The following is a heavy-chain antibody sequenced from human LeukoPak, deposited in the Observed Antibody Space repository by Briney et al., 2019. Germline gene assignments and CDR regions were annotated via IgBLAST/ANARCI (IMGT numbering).Heavy chain of an antibody. CDR2: IYNSESI. Sequence: SETLSLTCTVSGGSINGYYWSWIRHPAGKGLEWIGRIYNSESINYNPSLKSRVTMSIDTSRNQFSLKLKSVTAADTAVYYCARDRSSSYTRDWFDPWGQGALVTVSS. CDR3: ARDRSSSYTRDWFDP. D-gene: IGHD6-13*01. J-gene: IGHJ5*02. V-gene: IGHV4-4*07. CDR1: GGSINGYY.